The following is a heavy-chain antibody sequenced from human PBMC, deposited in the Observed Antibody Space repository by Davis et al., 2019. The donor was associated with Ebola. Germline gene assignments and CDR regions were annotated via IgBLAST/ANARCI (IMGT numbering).Heavy chain of an antibody. V-gene: IGHV3-23*01. D-gene: IGHD3-22*01. CDR1: GFSVSGYY. CDR2: ITGSGRNT. J-gene: IGHJ4*02. Sequence: GGSLRLSCAASGFSVSGYYMSWVRQAPGKGLEWVAAITGSGRNTYYADSVKGRFTISRDTSKDTVYLQMNSLRAEDTAVYYCAKHTMTVVVIDNFDYWGQGTLVTVSS. CDR3: AKHTMTVVVIDNFDY.